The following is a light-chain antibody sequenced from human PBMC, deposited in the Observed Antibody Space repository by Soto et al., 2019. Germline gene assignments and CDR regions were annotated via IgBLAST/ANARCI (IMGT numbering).Light chain of an antibody. J-gene: IGLJ1*01. CDR2: EVN. V-gene: IGLV2-8*01. CDR3: ISHSGSSNV. CDR1: SSDVGASDY. Sequence: QSALTQPPSASGSPGQSVAISCTGTSSDVGASDYVSWYQQHSGKAPKLLIYEVNKRPSGVPDRFSGSKSGNTASLTVSALQADDEADYYCISHSGSSNVLGTGTKLTVL.